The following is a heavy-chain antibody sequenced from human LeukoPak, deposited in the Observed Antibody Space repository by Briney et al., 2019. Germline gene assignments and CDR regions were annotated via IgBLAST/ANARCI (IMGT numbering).Heavy chain of an antibody. Sequence: PSETLSLTCTVSGGSISGSSYYWGWIRQPPGKGLEWIGSIYYSGSTYYNPSLKSRVTISVDTSKNQFSLKLSSVTAADTAVYYCASFPRGYGEDYWGQGTLVTVSS. D-gene: IGHD4-17*01. CDR3: ASFPRGYGEDY. V-gene: IGHV4-39*01. CDR1: GGSISGSSYY. J-gene: IGHJ4*02. CDR2: IYYSGST.